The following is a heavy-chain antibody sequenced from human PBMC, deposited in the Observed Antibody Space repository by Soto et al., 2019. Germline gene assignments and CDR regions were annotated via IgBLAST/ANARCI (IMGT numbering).Heavy chain of an antibody. CDR2: ISAYNGNT. Sequence: MISYKPSGCNFTNYGISWLRQAPGQGLEWMGWISAYNGNTKYAQKLQGRVTMTTDTSTSTAYMELRSLRSDDTAVYYCARDLGQQLVDYWGQGTLVNVSS. D-gene: IGHD6-13*01. CDR3: ARDLGQQLVDY. J-gene: IGHJ4*02. V-gene: IGHV1-18*01. CDR1: GCNFTNYG.